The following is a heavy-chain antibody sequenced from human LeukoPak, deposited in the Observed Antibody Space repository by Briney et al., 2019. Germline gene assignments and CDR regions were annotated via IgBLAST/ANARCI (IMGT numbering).Heavy chain of an antibody. Sequence: ASVKVSCKVSGYTLTELSMHWVRQAPGKGLEWMGGFDPEDGETIYAQKFQGRVTMTEDTSTDTAYMELSSLRAEDTAVYYCAKEKQSSGWYWYYFDSWGQGTLVTVSS. CDR2: FDPEDGET. D-gene: IGHD6-19*01. CDR1: GYTLTELS. J-gene: IGHJ4*02. CDR3: AKEKQSSGWYWYYFDS. V-gene: IGHV1-24*01.